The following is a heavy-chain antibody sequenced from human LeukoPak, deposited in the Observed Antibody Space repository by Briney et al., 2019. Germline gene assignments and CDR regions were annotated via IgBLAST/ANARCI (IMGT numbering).Heavy chain of an antibody. CDR1: GFTFSSYG. V-gene: IGHV3-23*01. J-gene: IGHJ4*02. D-gene: IGHD3-10*01. CDR3: AKSLHGSGSYYNY. Sequence: GGSLRLSCAASGFTFSSYGMSWVRQAPGKGLEWVSGMSGSGGSTYYADSVKGRFAISRDNSKNTLYLQMNSLRAEDTALYYCAKSLHGSGSYYNYWGQGTLATVSS. CDR2: MSGSGGST.